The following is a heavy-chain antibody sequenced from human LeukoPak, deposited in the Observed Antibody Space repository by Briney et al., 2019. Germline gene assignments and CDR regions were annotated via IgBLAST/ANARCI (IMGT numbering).Heavy chain of an antibody. CDR2: INPNSGVT. V-gene: IGHV1-2*02. CDR3: ARARGSSSWFVDQNPRRNWFDP. CDR1: GYTFTGYY. J-gene: IGHJ5*02. D-gene: IGHD6-13*01. Sequence: ASVKVSCKASGYTFTGYYMHWVRQAPGQGLEWMGWINPNSGVTNYAQKFQGRVTMTRDTSISTAYMELDSLISDDTAVYYCARARGSSSWFVDQNPRRNWFDPWGQGTLVTVPS.